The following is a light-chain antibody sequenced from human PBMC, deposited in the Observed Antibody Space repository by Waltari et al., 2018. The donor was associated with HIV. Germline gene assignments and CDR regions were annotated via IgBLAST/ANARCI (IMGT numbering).Light chain of an antibody. CDR2: KAS. CDR1: EGISTW. V-gene: IGKV1-5*03. CDR3: KQYNDFSA. Sequence: DIQMTQSPSTLSASLGDRVTITCRASEGISTWLAWYQQKPGKAPKLLIYKASKLERGVPSRFSGSGSGTDFTLTINSLQPDDFGTDYCKQYNDFSAFGQGTKGEVK. J-gene: IGKJ1*01.